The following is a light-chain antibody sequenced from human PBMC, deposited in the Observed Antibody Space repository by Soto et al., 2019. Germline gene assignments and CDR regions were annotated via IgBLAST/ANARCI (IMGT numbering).Light chain of an antibody. Sequence: EIVLTQSPATLSLSPGERATLSCRASQSVGSYLAWYQQKPGQAPSLLIYHASNRATGIPARFSSSGSGTYFTLTSSSLEPEDLAVYYCQPRYRWRTFGQGTKLEIK. CDR1: QSVGSY. CDR3: QPRYRWRT. V-gene: IGKV3-11*01. J-gene: IGKJ2*01. CDR2: HAS.